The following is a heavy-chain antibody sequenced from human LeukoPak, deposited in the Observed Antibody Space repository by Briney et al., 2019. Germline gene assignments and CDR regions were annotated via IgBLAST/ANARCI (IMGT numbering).Heavy chain of an antibody. V-gene: IGHV3-53*04. CDR2: IYSGGST. J-gene: IGHJ4*02. CDR3: ARVSGYDDDY. Sequence: GGSLRLSCAASGFTVSSNYMSWVRQAPGKGLEWVSVIYSGGSTYYADSVKGRFTISRHNSKNTLYLQMDSLRAEDTAVYYCARVSGYDDDYWGQGTLVTVSS. D-gene: IGHD5-12*01. CDR1: GFTVSSNY.